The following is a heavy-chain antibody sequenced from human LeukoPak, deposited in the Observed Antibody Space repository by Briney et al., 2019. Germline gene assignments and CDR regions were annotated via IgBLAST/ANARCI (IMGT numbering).Heavy chain of an antibody. V-gene: IGHV1-2*02. CDR3: ARSIPPAIPGLLY. Sequence: ASVKVSCKASGYTFTDYYVHWVRQAPGQGLEWMGWIIPNSGGTNYAQKFQGRVTMTRDTSISTAYMELSRLKSDDTAVYYCARSIPPAIPGLLYWGQGTLVTVSS. CDR2: IIPNSGGT. D-gene: IGHD2-2*02. CDR1: GYTFTDYY. J-gene: IGHJ4*02.